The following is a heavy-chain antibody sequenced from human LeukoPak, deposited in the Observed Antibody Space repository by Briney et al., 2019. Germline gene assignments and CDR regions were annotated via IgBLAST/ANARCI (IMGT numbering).Heavy chain of an antibody. CDR2: INPNSGGT. J-gene: IGHJ3*02. Sequence: ASVKVSCKASGYTFTGYYMHWVRQAPGQGLEWMGWINPNSGGTNYAQKFQGRVTKTRDTSISTAYMELSRLRSDDTAVYYCARRYYYDSSGYLGDAFDIWGQGTMVTVSS. CDR3: ARRYYYDSSGYLGDAFDI. CDR1: GYTFTGYY. D-gene: IGHD3-22*01. V-gene: IGHV1-2*02.